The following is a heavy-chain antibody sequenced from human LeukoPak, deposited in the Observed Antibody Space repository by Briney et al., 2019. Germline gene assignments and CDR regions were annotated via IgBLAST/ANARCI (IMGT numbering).Heavy chain of an antibody. D-gene: IGHD3-10*01. V-gene: IGHV4-34*01. CDR3: ARSKALWFGELSRRFDY. Sequence: SETLSLTCAVYGGSFSGYYWSWLRQPPGKGLEWIGEINHSGSTNYNPSLKSRVTISVDTSKNQFSLKLSSVTAADTAAYYCARSKALWFGELSRRFDYWGQGTLVTVSS. J-gene: IGHJ4*02. CDR2: INHSGST. CDR1: GGSFSGYY.